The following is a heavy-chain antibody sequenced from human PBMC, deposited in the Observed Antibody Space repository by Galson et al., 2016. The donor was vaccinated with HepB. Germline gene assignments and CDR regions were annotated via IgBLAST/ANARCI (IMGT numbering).Heavy chain of an antibody. V-gene: IGHV3-21*01. J-gene: IGHJ4*02. Sequence: SLRLSCAASGFTFSSYTMNWVRQAPGKGLEWVSSISLTSTHIFYADSVKGRFTTSRDNAKNSLYLQMNSLRAEDTAVYYCTSGHDSSGYYYPDYWGQGTLVTVSS. D-gene: IGHD3-22*01. CDR3: TSGHDSSGYYYPDY. CDR1: GFTFSSYT. CDR2: ISLTSTHI.